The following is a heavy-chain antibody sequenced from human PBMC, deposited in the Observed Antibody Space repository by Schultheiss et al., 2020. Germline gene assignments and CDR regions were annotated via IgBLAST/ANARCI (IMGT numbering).Heavy chain of an antibody. Sequence: SETLSLTCTVSGGSISSYYWSWIRQPPGKGLEWIGEINHSGSTNYNPSLKSRVTILVDTSKNQFSLKLSSVTAADTAVYYCARGPTGQDAFDIWGQGTMVT. CDR2: INHSGST. CDR3: ARGPTGQDAFDI. CDR1: GGSISSYY. J-gene: IGHJ3*02. D-gene: IGHD1-1*01. V-gene: IGHV4-34*01.